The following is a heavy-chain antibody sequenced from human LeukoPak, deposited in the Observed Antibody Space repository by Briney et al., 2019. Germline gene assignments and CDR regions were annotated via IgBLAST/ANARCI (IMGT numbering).Heavy chain of an antibody. CDR2: IYPGDSET. D-gene: IGHD4-17*01. CDR3: ASLTRYYGDLHYFDY. V-gene: IGHV5-51*01. J-gene: IGHJ4*02. CDR1: GYSFTSFW. Sequence: PGESLKTSCKGSGYSFTSFWIGWVRQMPGKGLEWMGIIYPGDSETRYSPSFQGQVTISADKSISAAYLQWSSLKASEDAMYYGASLTRYYGDLHYFDYWGQGTLVIVSS.